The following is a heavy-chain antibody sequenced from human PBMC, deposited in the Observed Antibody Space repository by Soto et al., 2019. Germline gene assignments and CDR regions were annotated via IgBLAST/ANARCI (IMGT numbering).Heavy chain of an antibody. CDR2: IYYSGST. Sequence: SETLSLTCTVSGGSISSYYWSWIRQPPGKGLEWIGYIYYSGSTNYNPSLNSRVTISVDTSKNLFSLKLSSVTAADTAVYYCAREVDLESGYYSGGYYMDVWGKGTTVTVSS. D-gene: IGHD3-3*01. J-gene: IGHJ6*03. CDR1: GGSISSYY. CDR3: AREVDLESGYYSGGYYMDV. V-gene: IGHV4-59*01.